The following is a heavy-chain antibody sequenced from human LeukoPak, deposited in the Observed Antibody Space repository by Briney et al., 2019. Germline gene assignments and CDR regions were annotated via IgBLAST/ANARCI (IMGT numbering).Heavy chain of an antibody. J-gene: IGHJ4*02. CDR2: INHSGST. CDR3: ARVSYPWGQPSYRLGELSLSRYFDY. D-gene: IGHD3-16*02. CDR1: GGSFSGYY. V-gene: IGHV4-34*01. Sequence: SETLSLTCAVYGGSFSGYYRSWIRQPPGKGLEWIGEINHSGSTNYNPSLKSRVTISVDTSKNQFSLKLSSVTAADTAVYYCARVSYPWGQPSYRLGELSLSRYFDYWGQGTLVTVSS.